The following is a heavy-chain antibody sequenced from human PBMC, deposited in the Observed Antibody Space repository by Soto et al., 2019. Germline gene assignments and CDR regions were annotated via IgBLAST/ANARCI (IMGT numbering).Heavy chain of an antibody. CDR1: GGTFSSYA. CDR2: INAGNGNT. CDR3: AGGQQLVPGLN. J-gene: IGHJ4*02. D-gene: IGHD6-13*01. Sequence: ASVKVSCKASGGTFSSYAISWVRQAPGQRLEWMGWINAGNGNTKYSQKFQGRVTITRDTSASTAYMELSSLRSEDTAVYYCAGGQQLVPGLNWGQGTLVTVSS. V-gene: IGHV1-3*01.